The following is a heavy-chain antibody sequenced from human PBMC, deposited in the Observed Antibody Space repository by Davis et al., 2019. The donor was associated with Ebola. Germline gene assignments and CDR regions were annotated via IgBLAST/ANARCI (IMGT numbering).Heavy chain of an antibody. V-gene: IGHV7-4-1*02. CDR3: ARDRGLTGLPEAGTFDT. Sequence: AASVKVSCKASGYTFTTYALNWVRQAPGQGLEWMGWINPKTGKPAYAQAFRGRFVFSLDTSVNTAYLEISSLKAEDTALYYCARDRGLTGLPEAGTFDTWGQGTLVTVSS. CDR2: INPKTGKP. CDR1: GYTFTTYA. D-gene: IGHD6-13*01. J-gene: IGHJ4*02.